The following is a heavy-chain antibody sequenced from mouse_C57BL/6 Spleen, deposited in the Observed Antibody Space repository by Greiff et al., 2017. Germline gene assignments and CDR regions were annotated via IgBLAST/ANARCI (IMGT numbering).Heavy chain of an antibody. CDR2: IYPGDGDT. Sequence: VQRVESGAELVKPGASVKISCKASGYAFSSYWMNWVKQRPGKGLEWIGQIYPGDGDTNYNGKFKGKAKLTADKSSSTAYMQLSSLTSEDSAVYFCARRGDGGFDYWGQGTTLTVSS. V-gene: IGHV1-80*01. CDR3: ARRGDGGFDY. D-gene: IGHD3-3*01. CDR1: GYAFSSYW. J-gene: IGHJ2*01.